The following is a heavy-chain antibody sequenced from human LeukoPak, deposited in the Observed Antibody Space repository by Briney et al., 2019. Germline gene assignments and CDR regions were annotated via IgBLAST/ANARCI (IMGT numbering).Heavy chain of an antibody. CDR2: INSDGSST. J-gene: IGHJ6*03. V-gene: IGHV3-74*01. CDR3: AREGGYEGARSWGYYYMDV. Sequence: GGSLRLSCAASGSTFSSYWMHWVRQAPGKGLVWVSRINSDGSSTSYADSVKGRFTISRDNAKNTLYLQMNSLRAEDTAVYYCAREGGYEGARSWGYYYMDVWGKGTTVTVSS. CDR1: GSTFSSYW. D-gene: IGHD5-12*01.